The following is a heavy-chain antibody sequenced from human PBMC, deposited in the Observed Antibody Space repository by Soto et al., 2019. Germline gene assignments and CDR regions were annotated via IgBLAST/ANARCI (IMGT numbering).Heavy chain of an antibody. Sequence: SVKVSCKASGGTFRSYAISWVRQAPGQGLEWMGGIIAIFGTANYAQKFQGRVTITADESTSTAYMELSSLRSEDTAVYYCARDLVGYSNYYYYGMDVWGQGTTVTVSS. CDR1: GGTFRSYA. V-gene: IGHV1-69*13. J-gene: IGHJ6*02. CDR3: ARDLVGYSNYYYYGMDV. D-gene: IGHD2-21*01. CDR2: IIAIFGTA.